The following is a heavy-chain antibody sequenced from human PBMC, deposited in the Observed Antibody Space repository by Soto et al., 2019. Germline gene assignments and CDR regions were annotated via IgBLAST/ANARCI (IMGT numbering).Heavy chain of an antibody. V-gene: IGHV4-34*01. CDR1: GGSFSGYY. D-gene: IGHD5-12*01. Sequence: SETLSLTCPVYGGSFSGYYWSWIRQPPGKGLEWIGEINHSGRTNYNPSLQSRVTISADTSKNQGPRKLSSVTAAXTAEYCCERGDVGDGYNFDYLVQATLLNVSS. CDR2: INHSGRT. CDR3: ERGDVGDGYNFDY. J-gene: IGHJ4*02.